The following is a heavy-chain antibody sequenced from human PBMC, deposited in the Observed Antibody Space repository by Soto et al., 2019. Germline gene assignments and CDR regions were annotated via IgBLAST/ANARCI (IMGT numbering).Heavy chain of an antibody. D-gene: IGHD3-10*01. J-gene: IGHJ6*02. CDR3: ATGITMVRGPKRNGMDV. CDR2: INYSGST. CDR1: GASTSSSSYY. V-gene: IGHV4-39*01. Sequence: SETLSLTCSVSGASTSSSSYYWGWIRQPPGKGLEWIGNINYSGSTYYNPSLKSRVTISVDTSKNQFSLKLSSVTAADTAVYYCATGITMVRGPKRNGMDVWGQGTTVTVSS.